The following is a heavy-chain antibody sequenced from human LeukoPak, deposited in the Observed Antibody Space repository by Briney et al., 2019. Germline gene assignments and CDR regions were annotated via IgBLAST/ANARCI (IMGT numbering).Heavy chain of an antibody. CDR3: AKSLGRDWYFDL. Sequence: GGSLRLSCAASGFTFSSYVMSWVRQAPGKGLEWVSTISGSGGSTYYAGSGKGRFTTSRDNSKNTLYLQMNSLRAEDTAVYYCAKSLGRDWYFDLWGRGTLVTVSS. CDR1: GFTFSSYV. CDR2: ISGSGGST. V-gene: IGHV3-23*01. J-gene: IGHJ2*01.